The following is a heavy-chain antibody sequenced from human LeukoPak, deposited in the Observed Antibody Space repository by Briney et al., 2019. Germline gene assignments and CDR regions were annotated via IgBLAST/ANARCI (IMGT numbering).Heavy chain of an antibody. CDR2: TYHSGST. D-gene: IGHD2-21*02. Sequence: SETLSLTCTVSGYSISSGYYWGWIRQPPGKGLEWIGSTYHSGSTYYNPSLKSRVTISVDTSKNQFSLELSSVTAADTAVYYCARVQSLYYYYYYMDVWGKGTTVTVSS. J-gene: IGHJ6*03. CDR3: ARVQSLYYYYYYMDV. CDR1: GYSISSGYY. V-gene: IGHV4-38-2*02.